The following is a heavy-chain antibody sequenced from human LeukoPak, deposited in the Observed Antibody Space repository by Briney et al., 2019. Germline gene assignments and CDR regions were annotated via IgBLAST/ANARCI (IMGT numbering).Heavy chain of an antibody. CDR2: IYYSGST. CDR3: ARDKVRTIFGVVIMLQPGDY. V-gene: IGHV4-39*07. Sequence: SETLSLTCTVSGGSISSSSYYWGWIRQPPGKGLEWIGSIYYSGSTYYNPSLKSRVTISVDTSKNQFSLKLSSVTAADTAVYYCARDKVRTIFGVVIMLQPGDYWGQGTLVTVSS. CDR1: GGSISSSSYY. D-gene: IGHD3-3*01. J-gene: IGHJ4*02.